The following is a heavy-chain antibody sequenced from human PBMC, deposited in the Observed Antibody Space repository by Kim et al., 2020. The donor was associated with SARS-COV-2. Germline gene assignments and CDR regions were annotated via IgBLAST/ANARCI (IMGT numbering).Heavy chain of an antibody. V-gene: IGHV5-10-1*01. D-gene: IGHD2-2*01. CDR2: IDPSDSYT. CDR1: GYSFTSYW. Sequence: GESLKISCKGSGYSFTSYWISWVRQMPGKGLEWMGRIDPSDSYTNYSPSFQGHVTISADKSISTAYLQWSSLKASDTAMYYCARAEWEYQLPTYYYGMDVWGQGTTVTVSS. J-gene: IGHJ6*02. CDR3: ARAEWEYQLPTYYYGMDV.